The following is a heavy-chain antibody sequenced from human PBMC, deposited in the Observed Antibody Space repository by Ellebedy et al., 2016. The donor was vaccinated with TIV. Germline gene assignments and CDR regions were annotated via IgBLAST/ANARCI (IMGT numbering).Heavy chain of an antibody. D-gene: IGHD1-26*01. J-gene: IGHJ1*01. V-gene: IGHV3-30-3*01. CDR2: ISYDGNDK. Sequence: GESLKISCAASGFTFTNYAVHWVRQAPGKGLEWVAHISYDGNDKYYADSVKGRFTISRDDSKNTLYLQMNSLRPEDTAVYYCARGSGSYKEYFQDWGQGTLVTVSS. CDR3: ARGSGSYKEYFQD. CDR1: GFTFTNYA.